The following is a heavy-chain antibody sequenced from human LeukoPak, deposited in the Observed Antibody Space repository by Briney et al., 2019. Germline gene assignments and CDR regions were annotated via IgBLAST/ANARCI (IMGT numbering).Heavy chain of an antibody. CDR2: FCSSSCYT. CDR3: ARSALDTSGTYYNPQPFDY. D-gene: IGHD3-10*01. J-gene: IGHJ4*02. V-gene: IGHV3-11*03. CDR1: GFTFSDYY. Sequence: GGSLRLSCAASGFTFSDYYMSWIREAPGEGLEWVSYFCSSSCYTNYADSVKGRFTISRDNAKNSLYLQMNSLRAEDTAVYYCARSALDTSGTYYNPQPFDYWGQGTLVTVSS.